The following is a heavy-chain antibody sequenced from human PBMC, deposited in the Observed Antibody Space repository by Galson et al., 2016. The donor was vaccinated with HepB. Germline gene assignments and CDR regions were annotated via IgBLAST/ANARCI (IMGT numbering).Heavy chain of an antibody. CDR2: IYYRGST. V-gene: IGHV4-31*03. Sequence: TLSPNCTLSGGSITRGGYYWRWIRQHPGNGLAWIGYIYYRGSTYFNRSLKSRVVISIDTSKNQFSMNMSAVTVADTAVYYCARDLGGTTVYYGMDVWGKGTTVTVSS. CDR3: ARDLGGTTVYYGMDV. J-gene: IGHJ6*04. CDR1: GGSITRGGYY. D-gene: IGHD1-26*01.